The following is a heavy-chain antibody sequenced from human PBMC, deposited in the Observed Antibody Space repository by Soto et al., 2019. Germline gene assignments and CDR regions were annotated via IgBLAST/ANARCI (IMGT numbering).Heavy chain of an antibody. D-gene: IGHD6-13*01. CDR2: ITDSGFST. V-gene: IGHV3-23*01. CDR3: AKELGKAATEPFDP. J-gene: IGHJ5*02. CDR1: GFTFSSYA. Sequence: PGGSLRLSCAASGFTFSSYAMSWVRQAPRKVLEWVSAITDSGFSTFYSDSVKGRFTIARDKSKNTLCLQMNSLRVEDTAVYYCAKELGKAATEPFDPWGQGTLVTVSS.